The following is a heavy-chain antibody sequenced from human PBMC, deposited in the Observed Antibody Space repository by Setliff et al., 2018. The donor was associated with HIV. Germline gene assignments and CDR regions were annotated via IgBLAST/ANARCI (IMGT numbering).Heavy chain of an antibody. Sequence: PGGSLRLSCTASGFTFGDYAMSWVRQAPGKGLEWVGFIRSKAYGGTTEYAASVKGRFTISRDDSKSIAYLQMNSLKTEDTGVYYCTRSRRITMIVDAFDIWGQGTMVTVSS. V-gene: IGHV3-49*04. CDR2: IRSKAYGGTT. D-gene: IGHD3-22*01. CDR1: GFTFGDYA. CDR3: TRSRRITMIVDAFDI. J-gene: IGHJ3*02.